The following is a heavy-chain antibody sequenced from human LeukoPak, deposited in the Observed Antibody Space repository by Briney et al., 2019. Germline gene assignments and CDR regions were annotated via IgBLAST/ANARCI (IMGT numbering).Heavy chain of an antibody. D-gene: IGHD5-12*01. V-gene: IGHV1-8*01. CDR3: ATSSGYDLGSEAFDY. CDR2: MNPNSGNT. Sequence: ASVKVSCKASGYTFTSYDINWVRQATVQGLEWMGWMNPNSGNTGYAQKFQGRVTMTRNTSISTAYMELSSLRSEDTAVYYCATSSGYDLGSEAFDYWGQGTLVTVSS. CDR1: GYTFTSYD. J-gene: IGHJ4*02.